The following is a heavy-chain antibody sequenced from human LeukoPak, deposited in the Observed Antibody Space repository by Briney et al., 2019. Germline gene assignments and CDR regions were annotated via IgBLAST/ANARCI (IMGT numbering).Heavy chain of an antibody. Sequence: GGSLRLSCAASGFTFSRYWMSWVRQAPGKGLEWVANMKQDGSEKYYVASVKGRFTIARDNAKNSLYLQMNSLRAEDTAVYYCARVNPLMAPGAFDTWGQGTMVTVSS. CDR2: MKQDGSEK. CDR3: ARVNPLMAPGAFDT. D-gene: IGHD2-8*01. J-gene: IGHJ3*02. CDR1: GFTFSRYW. V-gene: IGHV3-7*01.